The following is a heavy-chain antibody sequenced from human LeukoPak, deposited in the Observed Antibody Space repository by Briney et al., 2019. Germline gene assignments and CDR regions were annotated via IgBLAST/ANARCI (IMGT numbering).Heavy chain of an antibody. Sequence: SETLSLTCAVYGGSFSGYYWSWIRQPPGKGLEWIGEINHSGSTYYNPSLKSRVTISVDTSKNQFSLKLSSVTAADTAVYYCARKVAAAIDYWGQGTLVTVSS. CDR1: GGSFSGYY. J-gene: IGHJ4*02. CDR3: ARKVAAAIDY. D-gene: IGHD6-13*01. V-gene: IGHV4-34*01. CDR2: INHSGST.